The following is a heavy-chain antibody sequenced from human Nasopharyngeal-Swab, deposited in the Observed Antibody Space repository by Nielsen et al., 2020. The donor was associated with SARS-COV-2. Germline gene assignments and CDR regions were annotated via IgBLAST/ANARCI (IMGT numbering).Heavy chain of an antibody. CDR2: IYYSGST. Sequence: SETLSLTCTVSGGSISSYYWSWIRQPPGKGLEWIGYIYYSGSTNYNPSLKSRVTISVDTSKNQFSLKLSSVTAADTAVYYCARAGSTVATPFDYWGQGTLVTVSS. D-gene: IGHD4-11*01. V-gene: IGHV4-59*01. CDR3: ARAGSTVATPFDY. CDR1: GGSISSYY. J-gene: IGHJ4*02.